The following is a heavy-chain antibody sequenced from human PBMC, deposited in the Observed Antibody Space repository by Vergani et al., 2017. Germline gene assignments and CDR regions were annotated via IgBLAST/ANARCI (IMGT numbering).Heavy chain of an antibody. J-gene: IGHJ2*01. Sequence: EVQLVQSGAELKKPGESLKISCQGSGYNFPNYWIGWVRQMPGKGLEWMGSIYPDDSDTRYSPSFQGQVTISGDKSITTAYLQWSSLRASDTALYYCAIRPLLCSGIPNCYRGNWFFDLWGRGTLVTVSS. CDR1: GYNFPNYW. D-gene: IGHD2-2*02. CDR2: IYPDDSDT. V-gene: IGHV5-51*06. CDR3: AIRPLLCSGIPNCYRGNWFFDL.